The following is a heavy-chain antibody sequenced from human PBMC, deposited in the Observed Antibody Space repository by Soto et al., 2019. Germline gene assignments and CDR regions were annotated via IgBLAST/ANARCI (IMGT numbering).Heavy chain of an antibody. J-gene: IGHJ4*02. Sequence: ETLSLTCAVYGGSFSGYYWSWIRQPPGKGLEWIGEINHSGSTNYNPSLKSRVTISVDTSKNQFSLKLSSVTAADTAVYYCARGYGDYDYWGQGTLVTAPQ. CDR2: INHSGST. CDR1: GGSFSGYY. V-gene: IGHV4-34*01. D-gene: IGHD4-17*01. CDR3: ARGYGDYDY.